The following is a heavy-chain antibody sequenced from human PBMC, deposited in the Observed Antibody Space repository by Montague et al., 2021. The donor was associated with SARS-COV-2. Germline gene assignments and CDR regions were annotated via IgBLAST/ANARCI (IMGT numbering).Heavy chain of an antibody. CDR1: GYSISSGYY. J-gene: IGHJ5*02. CDR3: ARERRHCSGGSCYSGWFDP. V-gene: IGHV4-38-2*02. D-gene: IGHD2-15*01. Sequence: SETLSLTCTVSGYSISSGYYWGWIRQPPGKGLEWIGSIYHSGSTYYNPSLKSRVTISVDTSKNQLSLKLSSVTAADTAVYYCARERRHCSGGSCYSGWFDPWGQGTLVTVSS. CDR2: IYHSGST.